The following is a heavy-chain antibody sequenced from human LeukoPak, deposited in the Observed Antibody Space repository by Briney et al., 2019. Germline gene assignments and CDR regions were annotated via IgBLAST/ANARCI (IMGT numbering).Heavy chain of an antibody. J-gene: IGHJ6*02. Sequence: GGALRLSCAASGFTFSSYGMHWVGQARGKGVEGVAVISYDGSNKYYADSVKGRFTISRDNSKNTLYLQMNSLRAEDTAVYYCAKDGGSYCSGGSCPYGMDVWGQGTTVTVSS. V-gene: IGHV3-30*18. D-gene: IGHD2-15*01. CDR2: ISYDGSNK. CDR3: AKDGGSYCSGGSCPYGMDV. CDR1: GFTFSSYG.